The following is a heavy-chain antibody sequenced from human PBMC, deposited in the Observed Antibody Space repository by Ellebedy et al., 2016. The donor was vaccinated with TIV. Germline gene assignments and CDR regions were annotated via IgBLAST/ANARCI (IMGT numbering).Heavy chain of an antibody. V-gene: IGHV3-23*01. CDR2: ITDSGDNT. CDR1: GLTFSSHA. J-gene: IGHJ3*02. Sequence: GESLKISCAASGLTFSSHAMSWVRPAPGKGLEWVSSITDSGDNTYYADSVKGRFTISRDNSKNTQDLQMNSLRAKDTAVYYCARDPVGVGPAFDIWGQGKMVTVSS. CDR3: ARDPVGVGPAFDI. D-gene: IGHD4-23*01.